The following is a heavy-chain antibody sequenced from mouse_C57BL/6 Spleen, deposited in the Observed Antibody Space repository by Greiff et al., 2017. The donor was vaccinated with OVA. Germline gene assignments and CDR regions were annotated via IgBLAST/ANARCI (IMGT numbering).Heavy chain of an antibody. CDR2: IYPGSGNT. CDR3: ARGDRYYFDY. Sequence: VQLQESGPELVKPGASVKISCKASGYSFTSYYIHWVKQRPGQGLEWIGWIYPGSGNTKYNEKFKGKATLTADTSSSTAYMQLSSLTSEDSAVYYCARGDRYYFDYWGQGTTLTVSS. D-gene: IGHD3-3*01. CDR1: GYSFTSYY. J-gene: IGHJ2*01. V-gene: IGHV1-66*01.